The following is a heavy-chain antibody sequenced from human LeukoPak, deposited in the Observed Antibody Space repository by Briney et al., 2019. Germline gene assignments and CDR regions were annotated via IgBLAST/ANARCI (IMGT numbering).Heavy chain of an antibody. CDR3: AAARPPSNGDYLQMDY. J-gene: IGHJ4*02. D-gene: IGHD4-17*01. CDR1: GGTFSSYT. CDR2: IIPILGIA. V-gene: IGHV1-69*02. Sequence: GSSVKVSCKASGGTFSSYTISWVRQAPGQGLEWMGRIIPILGIANYAQKFQGRVTITADKSTSTAYMELSSLRAEVTAVYYCAAARPPSNGDYLQMDYWGQGTLVTVSS.